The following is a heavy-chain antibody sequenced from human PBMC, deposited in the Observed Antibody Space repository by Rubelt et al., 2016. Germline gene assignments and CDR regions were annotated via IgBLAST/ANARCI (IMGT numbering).Heavy chain of an antibody. CDR2: ISGSGGST. Sequence: TFSSYAMSWVRQAPGKGLEWVSAISGSGGSTYYADSVKGRFTISRGNSKNTLYLQMNSLRAEDTAVYYCATSCRGGDCYDRHDAFDIWGQGTMVTVSS. V-gene: IGHV3-23*01. CDR3: ATSCRGGDCYDRHDAFDI. D-gene: IGHD2-21*02. CDR1: TFSSYA. J-gene: IGHJ3*02.